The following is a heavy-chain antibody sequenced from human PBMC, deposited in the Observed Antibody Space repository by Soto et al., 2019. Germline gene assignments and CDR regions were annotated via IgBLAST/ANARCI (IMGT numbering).Heavy chain of an antibody. V-gene: IGHV1-46*03. CDR1: GYSLTSYY. D-gene: IGHD5-12*01. J-gene: IGHJ3*02. Sequence: QVQLVQSGAEVKKPGASLKISCKASGYSLTSYYMHWVRQGPGQGLEWLGTITPISGSTTYAQKVQGRVAMPTDTSTGTVYTELSSLSSEDTAVYFCASYDGGPGPFDIWGQGTRVIVSS. CDR2: ITPISGST. CDR3: ASYDGGPGPFDI.